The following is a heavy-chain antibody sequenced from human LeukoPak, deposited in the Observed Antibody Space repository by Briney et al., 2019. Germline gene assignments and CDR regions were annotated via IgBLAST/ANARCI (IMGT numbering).Heavy chain of an antibody. D-gene: IGHD3-10*01. Sequence: GGSLRLSCAASGFRFSSYAMSWVRQAPGKGLEWVSGISRSGDAIYYADSVKGRFTISRDNSKNTLFLQMSSLRAEDTAIYYCVNPLMLRGDQPDFWGQGTLVTVSS. CDR3: VNPLMLRGDQPDF. V-gene: IGHV3-23*01. CDR1: GFRFSSYA. CDR2: ISRSGDAI. J-gene: IGHJ4*02.